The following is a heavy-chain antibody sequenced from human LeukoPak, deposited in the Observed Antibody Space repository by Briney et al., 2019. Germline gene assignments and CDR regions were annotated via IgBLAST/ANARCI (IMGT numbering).Heavy chain of an antibody. CDR2: IYTSGST. D-gene: IGHD2-21*02. CDR1: GGSISSGSYY. J-gene: IGHJ5*02. CDR3: ARSDIVVVTGFDP. Sequence: PSETLSLTCTASGGSISSGSYYWSWIRQPAGKGLEWIGRIYTSGSTNYNPSLKSRVTISVDTSKNQFSLKLSSVTAADTAVYYCARSDIVVVTGFDPWGQGTLVTVSS. V-gene: IGHV4-61*02.